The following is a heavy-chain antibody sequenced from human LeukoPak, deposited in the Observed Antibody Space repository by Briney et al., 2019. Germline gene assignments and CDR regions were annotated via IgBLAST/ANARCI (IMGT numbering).Heavy chain of an antibody. J-gene: IGHJ6*02. V-gene: IGHV1-2*02. CDR3: AREDYGDYHYYGMDV. CDR2: INPNSGGT. D-gene: IGHD4-17*01. CDR1: GYTFTGYY. Sequence: ASVKVSCKASGYTFTGYYMHWVRQAPGQGLEWMGWINPNSGGTNYAQKFQGRVTMTRDTSISTAYMELSRLRSDDTAVYYCAREDYGDYHYYGMDVWGQGTTVTVSS.